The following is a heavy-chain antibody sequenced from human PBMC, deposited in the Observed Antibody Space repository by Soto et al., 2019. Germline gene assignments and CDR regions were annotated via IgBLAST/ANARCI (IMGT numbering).Heavy chain of an antibody. V-gene: IGHV1-8*01. CDR3: ARGNHRWLQLWYFDL. CDR2: MNPNSGNT. CDR1: GYTFISYD. Sequence: ASVKVSCKASGYTFISYDINWVRQATGQGLEWMGWMNPNSGNTGYAQRFQGRVTMTRNTSISTAYMELSSLRSDDTAVYYCARGNHRWLQLWYFDLWGRGTLVTVPQ. J-gene: IGHJ2*01. D-gene: IGHD5-12*01.